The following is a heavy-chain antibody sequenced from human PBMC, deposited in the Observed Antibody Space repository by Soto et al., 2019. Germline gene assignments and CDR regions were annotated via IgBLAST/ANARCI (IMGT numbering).Heavy chain of an antibody. J-gene: IGHJ3*02. V-gene: IGHV3-23*01. CDR1: GFTFSSYA. CDR3: AKDLGYSSSWYRDDAFDI. D-gene: IGHD6-13*01. CDR2: ISGSGGST. Sequence: QPGGSLRLSCAASGFTFSSYAMSWVRQAPGKGLEWVSAISGSGGSTYYADSVKGRFTISRDNSKNTLCLQMNSLRAEDTAVYYCAKDLGYSSSWYRDDAFDIWGQGTMVTVSS.